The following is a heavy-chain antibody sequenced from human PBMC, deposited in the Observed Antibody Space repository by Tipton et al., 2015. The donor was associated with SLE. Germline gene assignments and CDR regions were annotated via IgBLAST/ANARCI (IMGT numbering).Heavy chain of an antibody. Sequence: TLSLTCIVSDDSVSSAYYWAWIRQPPGKGLQWIACIYRTGTTYVNPSLKSRVSMSMDTSNNRFSLTMTSLTVADTAVYYCARGDLYSDYVWGTLRGAFDIWGQGTVVTVSS. J-gene: IGHJ3*02. CDR2: IYRTGTT. CDR1: DDSVSSAYY. CDR3: ARGDLYSDYVWGTLRGAFDI. D-gene: IGHD3-16*01. V-gene: IGHV4-38-2*02.